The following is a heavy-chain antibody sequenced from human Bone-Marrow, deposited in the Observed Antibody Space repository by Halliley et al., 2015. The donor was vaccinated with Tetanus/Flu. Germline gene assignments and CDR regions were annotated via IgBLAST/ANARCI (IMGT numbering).Heavy chain of an antibody. J-gene: IGHJ4*02. CDR3: ARAIGVLTAIYFDY. V-gene: IGHV4-31*03. Sequence: TLSLTCTVSGGSISSGDYYWSWIRQHPGKGLEWIGNIFYSGSTYYNPSLKSRLTISVDTSKNQFSLKLSSVTAADTAVYYCARAIGVLTAIYFDYWGQGTLVTVSS. D-gene: IGHD2-21*02. CDR1: GGSISSGDYY. CDR2: IFYSGST.